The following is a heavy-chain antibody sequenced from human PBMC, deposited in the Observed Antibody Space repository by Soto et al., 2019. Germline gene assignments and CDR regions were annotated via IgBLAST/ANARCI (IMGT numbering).Heavy chain of an antibody. Sequence: QVQLVQSGDEVEKPGSSVEVSCKASGGTFSSYAISWVRQAPGQGLEWMGGIIPIFGTANYAQKFQGRVTITADESTSTAYMELSSLRSEDTAVYYCARHVPAAGYYYGMDVWGQGTTVTVSS. J-gene: IGHJ6*02. D-gene: IGHD2-2*01. CDR1: GGTFSSYA. V-gene: IGHV1-69*12. CDR2: IIPIFGTA. CDR3: ARHVPAAGYYYGMDV.